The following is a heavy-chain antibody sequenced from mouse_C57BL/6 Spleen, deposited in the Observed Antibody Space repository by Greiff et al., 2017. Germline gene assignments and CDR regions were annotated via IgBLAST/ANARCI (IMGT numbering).Heavy chain of an antibody. CDR3: ALYYGNYRFAY. J-gene: IGHJ3*01. D-gene: IGHD2-1*01. V-gene: IGHV3-6*01. Sequence: EVQRVESGPGLVKPSQSLSLTCSVTGYSITSGYYWNWIRQFPGNKLEWMGYISYDGSNNYNPSLKNRISITRDTSKNQFFLKLNSVTTEDTATYYCALYYGNYRFAYWGQGTLVTVSA. CDR1: GYSITSGYY. CDR2: ISYDGSN.